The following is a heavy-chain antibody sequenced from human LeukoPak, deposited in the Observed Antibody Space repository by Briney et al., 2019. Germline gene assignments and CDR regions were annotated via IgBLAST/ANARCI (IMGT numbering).Heavy chain of an antibody. J-gene: IGHJ4*02. V-gene: IGHV3-30*02. D-gene: IGHD5/OR15-5a*01. CDR2: IWHDGSNK. CDR3: ARDLSNSLHN. Sequence: PGGSLRLSCAASGFTFSSYGMYWVRQAPGKGLEGVAFIWHDGSNKYQADSVKGRFTISRDTSKHTLYLQMNSLRAEDTAVYFCARDLSNSLHNWGQGTLVTVSS. CDR1: GFTFSSYG.